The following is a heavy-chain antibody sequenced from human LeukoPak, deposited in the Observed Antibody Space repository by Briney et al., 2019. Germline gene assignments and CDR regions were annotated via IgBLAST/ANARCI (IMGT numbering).Heavy chain of an antibody. Sequence: SGGSLRLSCVVSGFTFSGSAVHWVRQASGKGLEWVGRIRSKANNYATAYAASVKGRFTISRDDSKNTAYLQMNSLKTEDTAVYYCTGGDRRDGYNLGDYWGQGTLVTVSS. CDR2: IRSKANNYAT. CDR3: TGGDRRDGYNLGDY. J-gene: IGHJ4*02. D-gene: IGHD5-24*01. V-gene: IGHV3-73*01. CDR1: GFTFSGSA.